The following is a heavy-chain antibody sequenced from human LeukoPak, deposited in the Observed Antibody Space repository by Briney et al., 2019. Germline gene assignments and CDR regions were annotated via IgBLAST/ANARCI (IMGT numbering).Heavy chain of an antibody. CDR1: GGSISSYY. V-gene: IGHV4-59*01. Sequence: SSETLSLTCTVSGGSISSYYWSWIRQPPGKGLEWIGYIYYSGSTNYNPSLKSRVTISVDTSKNQFSLKLSSVTAADTAVYYCARVPSGTYFDYWGQGTLVAVSS. J-gene: IGHJ4*02. D-gene: IGHD1-26*01. CDR3: ARVPSGTYFDY. CDR2: IYYSGST.